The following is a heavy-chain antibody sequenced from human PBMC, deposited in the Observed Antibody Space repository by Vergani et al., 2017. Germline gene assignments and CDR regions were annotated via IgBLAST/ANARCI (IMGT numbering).Heavy chain of an antibody. CDR1: GYSFNSYW. D-gene: IGHD3-22*01. CDR2: IYPGDSDT. J-gene: IGHJ4*02. CDR3: AXSQKRESLYYYDSSGYPL. Sequence: EVQLVQSGAEVTKPGESLKISCKGSGYSFNSYWIGWVRQMPGKGLELMGIIYPGDSDTRYSPSFQGQVTISAAKAISTAYLPWSSLKASDTAMYYCAXSQKRESLYYYDSSGYPLWGQGTLVTVSS. V-gene: IGHV5-51*01.